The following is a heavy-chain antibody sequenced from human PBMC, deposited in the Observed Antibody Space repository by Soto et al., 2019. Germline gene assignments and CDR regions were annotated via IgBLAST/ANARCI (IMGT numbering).Heavy chain of an antibody. CDR2: ISYDGSNK. D-gene: IGHD6-19*01. J-gene: IGHJ6*03. CDR3: AKPVAGSYYYYYMDV. V-gene: IGHV3-30*18. CDR1: GFTFSSYG. Sequence: QVQLVESGGGVVQPGMSLRLSCAASGFTFSSYGMHWVRQAPGKGLEWVAVISYDGSNKYYADSVQGRFTISRDNSKNTLYLQMNSMRAEDTAVYYCAKPVAGSYYYYYMDVWGKGTTVTVSS.